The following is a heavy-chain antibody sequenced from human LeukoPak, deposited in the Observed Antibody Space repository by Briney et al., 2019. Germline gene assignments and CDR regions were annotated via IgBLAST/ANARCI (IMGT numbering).Heavy chain of an antibody. CDR3: AKIIAVAGTGEDNVFDI. CDR2: LYRDGGTT. J-gene: IGHJ3*02. D-gene: IGHD6-13*01. Sequence: GGSLRLSCAASGFTVSRSFMNWVRQAPGKGLEWLAILYRDGGTTYYADSGKGRFTISRDSSKNTLYLQMNSLRAEDTAVYYCAKIIAVAGTGEDNVFDIWGQGTMVTVSS. V-gene: IGHV3-53*01. CDR1: GFTVSRSF.